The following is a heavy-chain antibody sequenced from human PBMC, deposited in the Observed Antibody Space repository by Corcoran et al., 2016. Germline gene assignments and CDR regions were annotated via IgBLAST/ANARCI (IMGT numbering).Heavy chain of an antibody. CDR2: IYPGDSDN. V-gene: IGHV5-51*01. CDR3: ARQRLGSATGNSFDY. D-gene: IGHD5-12*01. J-gene: IGHJ4*02. CDR1: GYSFASYW. Sequence: EVQLVQSGAEVKKPEESLKISCQGSGYSFASYWIAWVRQMPGKGLEWLGIIYPGDSDNRYSPSLQGQVTISADKSVNTAYLQWRSLKASDTALYYCARQRLGSATGNSFDYWGQGTLVTVSS.